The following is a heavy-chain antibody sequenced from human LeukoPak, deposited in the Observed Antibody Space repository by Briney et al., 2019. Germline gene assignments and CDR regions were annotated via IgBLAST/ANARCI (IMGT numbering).Heavy chain of an antibody. J-gene: IGHJ5*02. CDR1: GYTFTSYD. CDR2: MNPNSGNT. Sequence: ASVKVSCKASGYTFTSYDINWVRQATGQGLEWMGWMNPNSGNTGYAQKIQGSVTITRNTSISTAYMELSSLRSEDTAMYYCARDISGSSDPWGEGTLVTVSS. D-gene: IGHD1-26*01. V-gene: IGHV1-8*03. CDR3: ARDISGSSDP.